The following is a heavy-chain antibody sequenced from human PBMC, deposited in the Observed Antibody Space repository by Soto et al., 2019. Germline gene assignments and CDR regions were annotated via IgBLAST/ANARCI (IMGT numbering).Heavy chain of an antibody. Sequence: GVSLRLSCAASAFTFSNAWMSWVRQAPGKGLEWVGRIKSKTDGGTTDYAAPVKGRFTISRDDSKNTLYLQMNSLKTEDTAVYYCTTGGRKWLQLWFRYSGYDSGGYYFDYWGQGTLVTVSS. D-gene: IGHD5-12*01. V-gene: IGHV3-15*01. CDR1: AFTFSNAW. J-gene: IGHJ4*02. CDR3: TTGGRKWLQLWFRYSGYDSGGYYFDY. CDR2: IKSKTDGGTT.